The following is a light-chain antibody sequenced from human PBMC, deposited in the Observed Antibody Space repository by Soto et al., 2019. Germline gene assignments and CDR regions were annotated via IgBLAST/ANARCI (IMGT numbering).Light chain of an antibody. V-gene: IGKV1-39*01. CDR1: QSINIF. Sequence: DMQRTQSRSSLSASMGDRFPITCRARQSINIFLNWYQQKPGKAPKLLIYSASTLQSGVPSRFSGSGSGTDFSLTISSLQPEDFATYYCHQTYSSPRTFGGGTKVDIK. CDR2: SAS. J-gene: IGKJ4*01. CDR3: HQTYSSPRT.